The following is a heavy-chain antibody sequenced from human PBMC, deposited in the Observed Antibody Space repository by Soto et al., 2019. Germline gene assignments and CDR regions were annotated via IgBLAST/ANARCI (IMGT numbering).Heavy chain of an antibody. CDR2: INPASGST. CDR3: ARDLAAGDP. CDR1: GYTFTHYY. V-gene: IGHV1-46*01. D-gene: IGHD6-13*01. J-gene: IGHJ5*02. Sequence: QVQLVQSGAEVKKPGASVKLSCRTSGYTFTHYYIHWVRQAPGQGLEWLGIINPASGSTNYAQEFQGRVTLTMDKSTTTVYMELSGLRAEDTAIFYCARDLAAGDPWGQGPLVTVSS.